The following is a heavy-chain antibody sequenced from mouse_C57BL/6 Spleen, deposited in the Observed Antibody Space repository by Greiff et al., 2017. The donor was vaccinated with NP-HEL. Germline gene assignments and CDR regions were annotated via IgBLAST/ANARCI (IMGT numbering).Heavy chain of an antibody. CDR3: ARGGYYVSSYYYVMDY. J-gene: IGHJ4*01. V-gene: IGHV1-26*01. CDR2: INPNNGGT. CDR1: GYTFTDYY. D-gene: IGHD2-3*01. Sequence: EVQLQQSGPELVKPGASVKISCKASGYTFTDYYMNWVKQSHGKSLEWIGDINPNNGGTSYNQKFKGKATLTVDKSSSTAYMELRSLTSEDSAVYYCARGGYYVSSYYYVMDYWGQGTSVTVSS.